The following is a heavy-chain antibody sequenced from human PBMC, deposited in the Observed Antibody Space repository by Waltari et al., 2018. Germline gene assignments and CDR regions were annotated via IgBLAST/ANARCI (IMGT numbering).Heavy chain of an antibody. CDR2: IRSKADGGTT. CDR1: GFTFGDYA. J-gene: IGHJ4*02. V-gene: IGHV3-49*03. Sequence: EVQLLESGGGLVQPGRSLRLSCTASGFTFGDYAMAWFSPAPGKGLEWVGFIRSKADGGTTEYAASVKGRFTISRDDSKSIAYLQMNSLKTEDTAVYYCTRDFTMVQGVIIGDYWGQGTLVTVSS. D-gene: IGHD3-10*01. CDR3: TRDFTMVQGVIIGDY.